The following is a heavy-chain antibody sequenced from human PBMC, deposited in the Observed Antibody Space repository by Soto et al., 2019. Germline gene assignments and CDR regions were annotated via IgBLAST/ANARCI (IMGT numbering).Heavy chain of an antibody. D-gene: IGHD2-2*01. Sequence: ASVKVSCKASGYTFTGYYMHWVRQAPGQGLEWMGWINPNSGGTNYAQKFQGWVTMTTDTSTSTAYMELRSLRSDDTAVYYCARTYCSSTSCSPPDDAFDIWGQGTMVTVSS. CDR2: INPNSGGT. CDR3: ARTYCSSTSCSPPDDAFDI. V-gene: IGHV1-2*04. J-gene: IGHJ3*02. CDR1: GYTFTGYY.